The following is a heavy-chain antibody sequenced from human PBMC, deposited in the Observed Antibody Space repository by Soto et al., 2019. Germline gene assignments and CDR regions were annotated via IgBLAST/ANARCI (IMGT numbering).Heavy chain of an antibody. V-gene: IGHV4-59*08. Sequence: SETLSLTCTVSGGSISSWYWSWIRQPPGKGLEWIGYIYYSGSTNYNPLLKSRVTISVDTSKNQFSLKLSSVTAADTAVYYCARRYGSAIDYWGQGTLVTVS. J-gene: IGHJ4*02. CDR2: IYYSGST. CDR3: ARRYGSAIDY. CDR1: GGSISSWY. D-gene: IGHD1-26*01.